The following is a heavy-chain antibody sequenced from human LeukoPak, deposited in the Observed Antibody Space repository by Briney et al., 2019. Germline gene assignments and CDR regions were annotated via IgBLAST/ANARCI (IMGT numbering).Heavy chain of an antibody. D-gene: IGHD6-13*01. CDR1: GFTFSSYA. Sequence: GGSLRLSCAASGFTFSSYAMSWVRQAPGKGLEWVSAISGSGDSTYYADSVKGRFTISRDNSKNTRYLQMNSLRAEDTAVYYCAKDVRIAAAGYFDYWGQGTLVTVSS. V-gene: IGHV3-23*01. CDR2: ISGSGDST. J-gene: IGHJ4*02. CDR3: AKDVRIAAAGYFDY.